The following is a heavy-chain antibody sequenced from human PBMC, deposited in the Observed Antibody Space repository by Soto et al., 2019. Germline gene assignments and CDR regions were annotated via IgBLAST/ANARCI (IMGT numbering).Heavy chain of an antibody. Sequence: PGESLKISCVGSGFSFRRYTLGWVRQVPGKGLEWMGVIHPGDSDTIYSPSFQGQVTISADKSISTAYLQWSSLKASDTAMYYCTLSYGDSYYYYYGMDVWGQGTTVTVSS. CDR2: IHPGDSDT. D-gene: IGHD4-17*01. CDR1: GFSFRRYT. V-gene: IGHV5-51*01. J-gene: IGHJ6*02. CDR3: TLSYGDSYYYYYGMDV.